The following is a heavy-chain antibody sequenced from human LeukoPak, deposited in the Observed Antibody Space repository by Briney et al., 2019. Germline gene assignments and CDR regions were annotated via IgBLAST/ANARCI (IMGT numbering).Heavy chain of an antibody. CDR1: GGSISSSSYY. V-gene: IGHV4-61*02. Sequence: SETLSLTCTVSGGSISSSSYYWSWIRQPAGKGLEWIGRIYTSGSTNYNPSLKSRVTISVDTSKNQFSLKLSSVTAADTAVYYCARSGGGRDFDYWGQGTLVTVSS. D-gene: IGHD1-26*01. CDR3: ARSGGGRDFDY. CDR2: IYTSGST. J-gene: IGHJ4*02.